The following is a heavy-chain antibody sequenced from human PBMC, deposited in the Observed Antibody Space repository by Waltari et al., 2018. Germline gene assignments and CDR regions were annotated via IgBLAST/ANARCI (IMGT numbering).Heavy chain of an antibody. Sequence: QVQLVESGGGVVQPGRSLRLSCAASGFPFSSHAMHWVRQAPGKGLEWVAVISYDGSNKYYADSVKGRFTISRDNSKNTLYLQMNSLRAEDTAVYYCARDSKVGWLDYWGQGTLVTVSS. CDR2: ISYDGSNK. J-gene: IGHJ4*02. CDR3: ARDSKVGWLDY. D-gene: IGHD6-19*01. V-gene: IGHV3-30-3*01. CDR1: GFPFSSHA.